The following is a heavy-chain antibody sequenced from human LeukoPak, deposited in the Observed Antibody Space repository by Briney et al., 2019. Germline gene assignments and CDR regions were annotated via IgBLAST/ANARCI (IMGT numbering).Heavy chain of an antibody. V-gene: IGHV4-34*01. CDR2: INHSGST. J-gene: IGHJ4*02. CDR1: GGSFSGYY. Sequence: PSETLSLSCAVYGGSFSGYYRSWIRQPPGKGLEWIGEINHSGSTNYNPSLKSRVTISVDTSKNQFSLKLSAVTAADTAVYYWARGGISAALDYWGQGTLVTVSS. D-gene: IGHD2-2*01. CDR3: ARGGISAALDY.